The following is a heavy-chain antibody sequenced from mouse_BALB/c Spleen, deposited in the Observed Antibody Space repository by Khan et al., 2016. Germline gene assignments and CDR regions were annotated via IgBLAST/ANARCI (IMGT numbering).Heavy chain of an antibody. Sequence: EVQLQESGPGLVKPSQSLSLTCTVTGYSITSDYAWNWIRQFPGNKLEWMGYISYSVSTSYNPSLKSRISITRDTSKNQFFLQLNSVTTKDTATYYCARAPPRWYFDVWGAGTTVTVSS. CDR2: ISYSVST. CDR3: ARAPPRWYFDV. V-gene: IGHV3-2*02. J-gene: IGHJ1*01. CDR1: GYSITSDYA.